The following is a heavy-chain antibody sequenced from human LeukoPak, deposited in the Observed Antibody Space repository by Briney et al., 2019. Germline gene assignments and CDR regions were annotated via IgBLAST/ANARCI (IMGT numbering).Heavy chain of an antibody. CDR2: ISYDGSNK. V-gene: IGHV3-30*18. J-gene: IGHJ4*02. CDR3: AKDREMATDPRLPADY. D-gene: IGHD5-24*01. CDR1: GSTFSSYG. Sequence: GGSLRLSCAASGSTFSSYGMHWVRQAPGKGLEWVAVISYDGSNKYYADSVKGRFTISRDNSKNTLYLQMNSLRAEDTAVYYCAKDREMATDPRLPADYWGQGTLVTVSS.